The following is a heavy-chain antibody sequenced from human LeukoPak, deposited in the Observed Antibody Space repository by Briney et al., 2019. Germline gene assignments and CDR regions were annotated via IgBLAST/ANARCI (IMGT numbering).Heavy chain of an antibody. Sequence: ASVKVSCKASGYTFTDNYIHRVRQAPGQGLEWMGWINPLSGGPMYAQKFQGRVTMTRDTSLSTAYIELNGLKSDDTAIYYCAREGIKIFGGWAPFDPWGQGTLVTVS. D-gene: IGHD3-3*01. CDR1: GYTFTDNY. CDR3: AREGIKIFGGWAPFDP. J-gene: IGHJ5*02. CDR2: INPLSGGP. V-gene: IGHV1-2*02.